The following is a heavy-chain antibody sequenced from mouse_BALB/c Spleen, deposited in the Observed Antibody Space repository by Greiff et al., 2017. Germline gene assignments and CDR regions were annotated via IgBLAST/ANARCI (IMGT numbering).Heavy chain of an antibody. V-gene: IGHV1-14*01. CDR3: ARSLYYGSSYEGY. J-gene: IGHJ2*01. CDR2: INPYNDGT. D-gene: IGHD1-1*01. CDR1: GYTFTSYV. Sequence: LVESGPELVKPGASVKMSCKASGYTFTSYVMHWVKQKPGQGLEWIGYINPYNDGTKYNEKFKGKATLTSDKSSSTAYMELSSLTSEDSAVYYCARSLYYGSSYEGYWGQGTTLTVSS.